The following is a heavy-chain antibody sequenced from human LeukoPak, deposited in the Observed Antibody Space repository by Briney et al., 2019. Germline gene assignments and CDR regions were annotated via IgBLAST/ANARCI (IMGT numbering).Heavy chain of an antibody. J-gene: IGHJ3*02. V-gene: IGHV1-46*01. D-gene: IGHD5-24*01. CDR2: INPSGGST. CDR3: ARARGGDGYNPDVFDI. CDR1: GYTFTSYY. Sequence: ASVKVTCKASGYTFTSYYMHWVRQAPGQGLEWMGIINPSGGSTSYAPKFQGRVTMTRDTSTSTVYMELSSLRSEDTAVYYCARARGGDGYNPDVFDIWGQGTMVTVSS.